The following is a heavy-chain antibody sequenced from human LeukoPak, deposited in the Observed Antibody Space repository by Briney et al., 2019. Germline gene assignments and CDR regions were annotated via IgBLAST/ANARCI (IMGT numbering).Heavy chain of an antibody. CDR3: AREGSGSYLYY. V-gene: IGHV3-48*03. D-gene: IGHD1-26*01. J-gene: IGHJ4*02. CDR2: ISSSGSTI. CDR1: GFTFSSYE. Sequence: PGGSLRLSCAASGFTFSSYEMNWVRQAPGKGLEWVSYISSSGSTIYYADSVKGRFTISRDNAKNSLYLQMNSLRAEDTAAYYCAREGSGSYLYYWGQGTLVTVSS.